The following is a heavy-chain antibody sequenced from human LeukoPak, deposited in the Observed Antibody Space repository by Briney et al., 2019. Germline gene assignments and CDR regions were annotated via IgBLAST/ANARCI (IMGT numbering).Heavy chain of an antibody. CDR3: ASGQYGDYGEKLHDNY. D-gene: IGHD4-17*01. V-gene: IGHV4-39*07. CDR2: IYYSGNT. CDR1: GDSISSSNSY. J-gene: IGHJ4*02. Sequence: SETLSLTCTVSGDSISSSNSYWGWIRQPPGKGLEWIGSIYYSGNTYYNASLKSRVTISVDTSKNQFSLKLTSVTAADTAVYYCASGQYGDYGEKLHDNYWGQGTLVTVSS.